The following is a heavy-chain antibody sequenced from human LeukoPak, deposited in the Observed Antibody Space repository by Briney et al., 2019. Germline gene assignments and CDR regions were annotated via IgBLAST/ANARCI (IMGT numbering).Heavy chain of an antibody. CDR3: ARHRGGSYEPFDY. J-gene: IGHJ4*02. V-gene: IGHV4-38-2*01. CDR2: IYHSGST. CDR1: GYSISSGYY. D-gene: IGHD1-26*01. Sequence: SETLSLTCAVSGYSISSGYYWGWIRQPPGKGLEWIGSIYHSGSTYYNPSLKSRVTISVDTPKNQFSLKLSSVAAADTAVYYCARHRGGSYEPFDYWGQGTLVTVSS.